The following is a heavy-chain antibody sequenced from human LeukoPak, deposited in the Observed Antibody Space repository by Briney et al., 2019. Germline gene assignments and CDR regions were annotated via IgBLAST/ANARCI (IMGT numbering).Heavy chain of an antibody. CDR1: GFTFGDYA. V-gene: IGHV3-49*04. CDR2: IRSKAYGGTT. Sequence: GGSLRLSCTASGFTFGDYAMSWVRQAPGKGLEWVGFIRSKAYGGTTEYAASVKGRFTISRDDSKSIAYLQMNSLKTEDTAVYYCAKDRRGSGWNPHQYFDYWGQGTLVTVSS. J-gene: IGHJ4*02. CDR3: AKDRRGSGWNPHQYFDY. D-gene: IGHD6-19*01.